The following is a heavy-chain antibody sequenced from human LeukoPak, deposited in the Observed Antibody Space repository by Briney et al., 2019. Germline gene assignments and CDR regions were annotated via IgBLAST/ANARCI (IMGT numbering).Heavy chain of an antibody. D-gene: IGHD3-3*01. Sequence: ASVKVSCKASGYTFTSYAMHWVRQAPGQRLEWMGWINAGNGNTKYSQEFQGRVTITRDTSASTAYMELSSLRSEDMAVYYCARESEPYDFWSGYYPPYFDYWGQGTLVTVSS. J-gene: IGHJ4*02. CDR2: INAGNGNT. CDR1: GYTFTSYA. CDR3: ARESEPYDFWSGYYPPYFDY. V-gene: IGHV1-3*03.